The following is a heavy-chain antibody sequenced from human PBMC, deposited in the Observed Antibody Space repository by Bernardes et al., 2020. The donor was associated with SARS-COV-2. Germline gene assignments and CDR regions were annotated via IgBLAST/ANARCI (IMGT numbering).Heavy chain of an antibody. CDR3: ARTRTTISPAGISVDY. D-gene: IGHD6-13*01. CDR2: INPNTGGT. J-gene: IGHJ4*02. CDR1: GYTFTGYF. V-gene: IGHV1-2*02. Sequence: ASVKVSCKASGYTFTGYFIHWVRQAPGQRLEWMGWINPNTGGTNYVQKFQGRVTMTRDTSITTAYMELSRLGSDDTAIYFCARTRTTISPAGISVDYWGQGTLVTVSS.